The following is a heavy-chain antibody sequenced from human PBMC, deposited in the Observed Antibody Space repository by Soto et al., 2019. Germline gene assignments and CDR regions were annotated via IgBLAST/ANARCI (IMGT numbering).Heavy chain of an antibody. CDR2: IYHSGST. CDR3: ARLGGYYQAFDQ. CDR1: GRSISSYY. Sequence: PSETLSLTCTASGRSISSYYRSWSRQPPGKGLEWIGYIYHSGSTNYNPSLKSRVTISVDTSKNQFSLNLTSVTAADTAVYYCARLGGYYQAFDQWGQGSLVTVSS. V-gene: IGHV4-59*08. J-gene: IGHJ4*02. D-gene: IGHD3-22*01.